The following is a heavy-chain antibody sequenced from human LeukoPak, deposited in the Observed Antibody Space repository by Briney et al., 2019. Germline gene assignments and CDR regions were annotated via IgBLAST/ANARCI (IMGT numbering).Heavy chain of an antibody. V-gene: IGHV4-59*08. J-gene: IGHJ4*02. D-gene: IGHD3-22*01. CDR1: GGSISSYY. Sequence: PSDTLSLTCTVSGGSISSYYWSWIRQPPGKGLEWIGYIFYRGSTNYNPSLKSRVTISVDTSKNQFSLKLSSVTAADTAVYYCARGFYDRSGYSEPFDYWGRGTLVTVSS. CDR2: IFYRGST. CDR3: ARGFYDRSGYSEPFDY.